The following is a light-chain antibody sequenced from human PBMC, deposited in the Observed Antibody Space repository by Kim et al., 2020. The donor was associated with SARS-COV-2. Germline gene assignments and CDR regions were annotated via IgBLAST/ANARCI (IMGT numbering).Light chain of an antibody. CDR3: QTYDSTLSGSYV. CDR1: D. V-gene: IGLV1-40*01. CDR2: GTT. J-gene: IGLJ1*01. Sequence: DVHWYQKFPGTAPKILIYGTTNRPSGVPDRFSGSRSGTSASLAISGLQAEDEADYYCQTYDSTLSGSYVFGTGTKVTVL.